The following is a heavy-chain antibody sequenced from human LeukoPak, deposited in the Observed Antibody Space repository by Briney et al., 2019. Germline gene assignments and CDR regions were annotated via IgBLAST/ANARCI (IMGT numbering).Heavy chain of an antibody. V-gene: IGHV4-61*02. CDR2: IYTSGST. CDR1: GGSISSRNYY. J-gene: IGHJ2*01. CDR3: ARDPPPAWTLATFSSHWYFDL. Sequence: SQTLSLTRTVSGGSISSRNYYWSWVRQPAGKGLEWIGRIYTSGSTSYNPSLKSRVTISIDASKNQFSLRLRSVTAADTAIYYCARDPPPAWTLATFSSHWYFDLWGRGTLVTVSS. D-gene: IGHD5-24*01.